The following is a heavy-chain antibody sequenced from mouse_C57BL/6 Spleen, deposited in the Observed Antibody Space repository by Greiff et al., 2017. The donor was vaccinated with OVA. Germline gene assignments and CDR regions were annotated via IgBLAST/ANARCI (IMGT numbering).Heavy chain of an antibody. Sequence: VQLQQSGAELVKPGASVKLSCTASGFNIKDYYMHWVKQRTEQGLEWIGRIDPEDGETKYAPKFQGRATITAETSYNTADLQLSSLTSEDTAVYYCARGSSYVEDFDVWGTGTTVTVSS. CDR3: ARGSSYVEDFDV. V-gene: IGHV14-2*01. D-gene: IGHD1-1*01. CDR2: IDPEDGET. CDR1: GFNIKDYY. J-gene: IGHJ1*03.